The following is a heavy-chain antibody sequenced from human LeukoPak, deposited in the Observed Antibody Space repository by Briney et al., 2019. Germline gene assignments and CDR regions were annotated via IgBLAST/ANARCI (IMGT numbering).Heavy chain of an antibody. J-gene: IGHJ5*02. Sequence: SETLSLTCTVSGGSISSSSYYWGWIRQPPGKGLEWIGSIYYSGSTYYNPSLKSRVTISVDTSKNQFSLKLSSVTAADTAVYYCARLNFVYQAWFDPWGQGTLVTVSS. D-gene: IGHD5/OR15-5a*01. CDR3: ARLNFVYQAWFDP. V-gene: IGHV4-39*01. CDR1: GGSISSSSYY. CDR2: IYYSGST.